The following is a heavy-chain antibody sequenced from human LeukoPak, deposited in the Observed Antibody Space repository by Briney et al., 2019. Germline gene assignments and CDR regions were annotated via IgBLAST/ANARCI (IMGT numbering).Heavy chain of an antibody. D-gene: IGHD6-6*01. CDR2: ISYDGSNK. J-gene: IGHJ4*02. V-gene: IGHV3-30*01. CDR1: GFTFSSYA. CDR3: ARAGGEGIAARIDY. Sequence: PGRSLRLSCAASGFTFSSYAMHWVRQAPGKGLEWVVVISYDGSNKYYADSVKGRFTISRDNSKNTLYLQMNSLRAEDTAVYYCARAGGEGIAARIDYGGQGTLVTVSS.